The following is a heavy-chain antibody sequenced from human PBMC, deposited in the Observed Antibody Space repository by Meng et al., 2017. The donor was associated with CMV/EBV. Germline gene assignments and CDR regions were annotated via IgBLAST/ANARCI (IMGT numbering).Heavy chain of an antibody. CDR3: AGSQYEYFQH. CDR2: ISYDGSNK. CDR1: GFTFSSYA. Sequence: GSLRLSCAASGFTFSSYAMHWVRQAPGKGLEWVAVISYDGSNKYYADSVKGRFTISRDNSKNTLYLQMNSLRAEDTAAYYCAGSQYEYFQHWGQGTLVTVSS. V-gene: IGHV3-30*04. J-gene: IGHJ1*01.